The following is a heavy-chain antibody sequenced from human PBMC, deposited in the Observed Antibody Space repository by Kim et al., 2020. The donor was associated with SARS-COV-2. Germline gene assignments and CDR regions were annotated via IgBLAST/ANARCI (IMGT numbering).Heavy chain of an antibody. CDR3: ARRDRGSGYYNHWLDP. CDR1: GGSISNNNYH. Sequence: SETLSLTCSVSGGSISNNNYHWAWIRQPPGKGLEWIGSIYYTGSTYYNPSLKSRVTISGDTSKNHFSLRLSSVTAADTAVYYCARRDRGSGYYNHWLDPW. V-gene: IGHV4-39*02. D-gene: IGHD3-22*01. J-gene: IGHJ5*02. CDR2: IYYTGST.